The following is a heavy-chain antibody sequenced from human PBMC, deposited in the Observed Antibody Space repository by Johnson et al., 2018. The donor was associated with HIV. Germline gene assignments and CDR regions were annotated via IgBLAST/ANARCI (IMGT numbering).Heavy chain of an antibody. Sequence: QMLLVESGGGLVKPGGSLRLSCAASGFTFSDYYMSWIRQAPGKGLEWVAVISYDGSNKYYADSVKGRFTISRDNSKNTLYLQMNSLRAEDTAVYYCARGEDGVDAFDIWGQGTMVTVSS. J-gene: IGHJ3*02. CDR3: ARGEDGVDAFDI. V-gene: IGHV3-30*03. CDR2: ISYDGSNK. CDR1: GFTFSDYY. D-gene: IGHD4-17*01.